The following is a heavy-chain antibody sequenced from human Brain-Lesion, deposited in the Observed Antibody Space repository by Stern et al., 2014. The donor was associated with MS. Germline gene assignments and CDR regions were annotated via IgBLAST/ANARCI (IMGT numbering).Heavy chain of an antibody. Sequence: QVQLQQSGPGLVKPSQTLSLSCTVSGGSISSGGYYWSWIRQPAGKGLEWIGRIFNSGSTSYTPSLKSEVTIPIDPSKTQFSRRLNSMTAADTAVYYCARGRVVPGFQYYATDVWGQGTTVIVSS. CDR3: ARGRVVPGFQYYATDV. J-gene: IGHJ6*02. CDR2: IFNSGST. V-gene: IGHV4-61*02. D-gene: IGHD2-2*01. CDR1: GGSISSGGYY.